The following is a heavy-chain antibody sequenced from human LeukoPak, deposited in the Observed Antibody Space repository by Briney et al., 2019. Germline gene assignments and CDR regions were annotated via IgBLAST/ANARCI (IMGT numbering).Heavy chain of an antibody. J-gene: IGHJ6*03. Sequence: SETLSLTCTVSGGSISSSSYYWGWIRQPPGKGLEWIGSIYYSGSTYSNPSLQSRVTISVDTSKNQFSLKVSSVTAADTAVYYCARHIGGRYYYYYMDVWGKGTTVTISS. CDR3: ARHIGGRYYYYYMDV. CDR2: IYYSGST. D-gene: IGHD3-16*02. CDR1: GGSISSSSYY. V-gene: IGHV4-39*01.